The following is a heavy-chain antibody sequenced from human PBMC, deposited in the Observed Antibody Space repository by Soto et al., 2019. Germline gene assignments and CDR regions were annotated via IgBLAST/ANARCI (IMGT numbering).Heavy chain of an antibody. J-gene: IGHJ3*02. Sequence: PGGSLRLSCAASGFTFSSYEMNWVRQAPGKGLEWVSYISSSGSTIYYADSVKGRFTISRDNAKNSLYLQMNSLRAEDTAVYYCARGRADDAFDIWGQGTMVTVSS. V-gene: IGHV3-48*03. CDR2: ISSSGSTI. CDR3: ARGRADDAFDI. CDR1: GFTFSSYE.